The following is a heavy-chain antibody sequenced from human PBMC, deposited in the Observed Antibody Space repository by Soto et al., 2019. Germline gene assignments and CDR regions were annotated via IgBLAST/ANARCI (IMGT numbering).Heavy chain of an antibody. D-gene: IGHD3-10*01. CDR2: ICHRAST. CDR1: GGSVSSRDYC. CDR3: ASDRPVGWAAFGASYCMDV. J-gene: IGHJ6*04. Sequence: SEPLSLTCTASGGSVSSRDYCWSWIRQPPGKCLDWMRYICHRASTYYNPSLKSRITISVDTSKRQFALKLNSVTAGDPVVYYCASDRPVGWAAFGASYCMDVWRKGTTVT. V-gene: IGHV4-30-4*01.